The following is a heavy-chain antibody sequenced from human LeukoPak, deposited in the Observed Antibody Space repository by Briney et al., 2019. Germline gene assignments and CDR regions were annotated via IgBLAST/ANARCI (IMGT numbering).Heavy chain of an antibody. Sequence: SVKVSCKASGGTFSSYAISWVRQAPGQGLEWMGRIIPIFGIANYAQEFQGRVTITADKSTSTAYMELSSLRSEDTAVYYCASGFVVVTAIRGGDAFDIWGQGTMVTVSS. CDR3: ASGFVVVTAIRGGDAFDI. D-gene: IGHD2-21*02. J-gene: IGHJ3*02. CDR1: GGTFSSYA. CDR2: IIPIFGIA. V-gene: IGHV1-69*04.